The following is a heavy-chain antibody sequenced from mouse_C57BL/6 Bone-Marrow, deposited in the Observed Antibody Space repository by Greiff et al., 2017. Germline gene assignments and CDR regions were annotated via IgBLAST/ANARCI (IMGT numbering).Heavy chain of an antibody. CDR2: IYPRDGST. D-gene: IGHD1-1*01. V-gene: IGHV1-85*01. Sequence: QVQLQQSGPELVKPGASVKLSCKASGYTFTSYDINWVKQRPGQGLEWIGWIYPRDGSTKYNEKFKGKATLTVDTSSSTASMELHSLTSEDSAVYFCANYYGSSAYWYFDVWGTGTTVTVSS. CDR3: ANYYGSSAYWYFDV. CDR1: GYTFTSYD. J-gene: IGHJ1*03.